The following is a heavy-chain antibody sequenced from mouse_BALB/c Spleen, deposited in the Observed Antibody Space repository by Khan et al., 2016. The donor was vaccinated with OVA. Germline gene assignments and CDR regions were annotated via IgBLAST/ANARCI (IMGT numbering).Heavy chain of an antibody. CDR3: ARKDYYDYDPFPY. Sequence: EVELVESGPGLVKPSQSLSLTCTVTGYSITSEYAWNWIRQFPGNKLEWMGYINYSGNTRFNPSLKSRTSITRDPSKNQFFLQLNSLTTEDTANYYCARKDYYDYDPFPYWGQGTLVTVSA. D-gene: IGHD2-4*01. CDR2: INYSGNT. V-gene: IGHV3-2*02. J-gene: IGHJ3*01. CDR1: GYSITSEYA.